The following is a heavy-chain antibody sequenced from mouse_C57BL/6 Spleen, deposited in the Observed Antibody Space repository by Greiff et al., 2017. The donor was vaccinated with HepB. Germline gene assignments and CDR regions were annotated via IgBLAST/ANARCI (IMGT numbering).Heavy chain of an antibody. Sequence: VQLQQSGTVLARPGASVKMSCKTSGYTFTSYWMHWVKQRPGQGLEWIGAIYPGNSDTSYNQKFKGKAKLTAVTSASTAYMELSSLTNEDSAVYYCTREVTAQATWFAYWGQGTLVTVSA. D-gene: IGHD3-2*02. CDR2: IYPGNSDT. CDR1: GYTFTSYW. V-gene: IGHV1-5*01. J-gene: IGHJ3*01. CDR3: TREVTAQATWFAY.